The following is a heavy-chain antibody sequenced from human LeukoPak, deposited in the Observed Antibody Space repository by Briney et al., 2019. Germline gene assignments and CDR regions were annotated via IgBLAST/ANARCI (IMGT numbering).Heavy chain of an antibody. Sequence: SETLSLTCTVSGGSISSYYWSWIRQPAGKVLEWIGRIYTSGSTNYNPSLKSRVTMSVDTSKNQFSLKLSSVTAADTAVYYCARDFGATTLRAFDIWGQGTMVTVSS. CDR1: GGSISSYY. V-gene: IGHV4-4*07. J-gene: IGHJ3*02. CDR3: ARDFGATTLRAFDI. D-gene: IGHD1-26*01. CDR2: IYTSGST.